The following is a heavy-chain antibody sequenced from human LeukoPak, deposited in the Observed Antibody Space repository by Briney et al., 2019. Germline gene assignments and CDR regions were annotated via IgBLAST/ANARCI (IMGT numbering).Heavy chain of an antibody. CDR1: GGSISSGGYY. V-gene: IGHV4-31*03. J-gene: IGHJ6*02. D-gene: IGHD6-13*01. Sequence: SETLSLTCTVSGGSISSGGYYWSWIRQHPGKGLEWTGYIYYSGSTYYNPSLKSRVTISVDTSKNQFSLKLSSVTAADTAVYYCARTLIAAASYGYGMDVWGQGTTVTVSS. CDR3: ARTLIAAASYGYGMDV. CDR2: IYYSGST.